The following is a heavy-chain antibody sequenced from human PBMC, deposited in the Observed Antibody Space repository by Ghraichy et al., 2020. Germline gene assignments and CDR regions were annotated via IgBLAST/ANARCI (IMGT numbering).Heavy chain of an antibody. J-gene: IGHJ6*02. CDR1: GFTFSSYS. V-gene: IGHV3-21*01. D-gene: IGHD5-18*01. Sequence: GGSLRLSCAASGFTFSSYSMNWVRQAPGKGLEWVSSISSSSSYIYYADSVKGRFTISRDNAKNSLYLQMNSLRAEDTAVYYCARGSMAGTAMVNYGMDVWGQGTTVTVSS. CDR2: ISSSSSYI. CDR3: ARGSMAGTAMVNYGMDV.